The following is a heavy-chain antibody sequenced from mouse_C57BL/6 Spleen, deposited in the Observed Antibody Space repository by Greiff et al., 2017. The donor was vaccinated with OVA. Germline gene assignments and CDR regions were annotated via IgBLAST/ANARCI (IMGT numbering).Heavy chain of an antibody. Sequence: VQLQQSGPELVKPGASVKISCKASGYAFSSSWMNWVKQRPGKGLEWIGRIYPGDGDTNYNGKFKGKATLTADKSSSTAYMQLSSLTSEDSAVYFCARSSSDTLFAYWGQGTLVTVSA. V-gene: IGHV1-82*01. CDR3: ARSSSDTLFAY. CDR1: GYAFSSSW. D-gene: IGHD2-10*02. J-gene: IGHJ3*01. CDR2: IYPGDGDT.